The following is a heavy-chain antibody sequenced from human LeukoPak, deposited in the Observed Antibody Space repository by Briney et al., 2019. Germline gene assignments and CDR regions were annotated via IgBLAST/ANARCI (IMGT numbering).Heavy chain of an antibody. Sequence: GGSLRLSCATSGFTFYNYAMHWVRQAPGKGLEWVSGISWNSGSIGYADSVKGRFTISRDNAKNSLYLQMNSLRAEDTALYYCAKDIYSSSIYGMDVWGQGTTVTVSS. CDR3: AKDIYSSSIYGMDV. V-gene: IGHV3-9*01. D-gene: IGHD4-11*01. J-gene: IGHJ6*02. CDR1: GFTFYNYA. CDR2: ISWNSGSI.